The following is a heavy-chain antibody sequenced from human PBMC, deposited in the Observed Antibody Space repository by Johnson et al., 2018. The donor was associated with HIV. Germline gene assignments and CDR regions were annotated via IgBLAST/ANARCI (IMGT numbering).Heavy chain of an antibody. D-gene: IGHD6-19*01. Sequence: EVQLMESGGGVVRPGGSLRLSCAASGFTFDDYGMSWVRQAPGKGLEWVSGINWNGGSTGYADSVKGRFTISRDNAKNSLYLQMNSLRAEDTAVYYCARPGIAVAAAPDDDAFDIWGQGTMVTVSS. CDR3: ARPGIAVAAAPDDDAFDI. CDR1: GFTFDDYG. J-gene: IGHJ3*02. V-gene: IGHV3-20*04. CDR2: INWNGGST.